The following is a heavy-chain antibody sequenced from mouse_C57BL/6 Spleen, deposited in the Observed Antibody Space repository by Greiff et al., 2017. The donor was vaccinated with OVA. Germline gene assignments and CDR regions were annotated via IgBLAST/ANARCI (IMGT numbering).Heavy chain of an antibody. J-gene: IGHJ3*01. V-gene: IGHV5-4*01. Sequence: EVQLVESGGGLVKPGGSLKLSCAASGFTFSSYAMSWVRQTPEKRLEWVATISDGGRYTYYPDNVKGRFTISRDTAKNNLYLQMSHLKSEDTAMYYCARDGRFYDYDREAWLAYWGQGTLVTVSA. CDR1: GFTFSSYA. D-gene: IGHD2-4*01. CDR3: ARDGRFYDYDREAWLAY. CDR2: ISDGGRYT.